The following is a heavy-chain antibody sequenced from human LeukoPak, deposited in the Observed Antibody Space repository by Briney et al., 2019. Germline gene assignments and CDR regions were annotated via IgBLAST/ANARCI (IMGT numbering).Heavy chain of an antibody. J-gene: IGHJ4*02. CDR2: ISGSGGST. V-gene: IGHV3-23*01. Sequence: PGGSLRLSCAASGFTFSSYAMSWVRQAPGKGLEWVSAISGSGGSTYYADSVKGRFTISRDNSKNTLYLQMNSLRAEDTASYYCAKLGGYSYGYGFDFWGQGTLVTVSS. D-gene: IGHD5-18*01. CDR3: AKLGGYSYGYGFDF. CDR1: GFTFSSYA.